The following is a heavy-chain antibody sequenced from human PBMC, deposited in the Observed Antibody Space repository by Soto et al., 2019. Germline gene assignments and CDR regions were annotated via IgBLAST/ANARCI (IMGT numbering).Heavy chain of an antibody. V-gene: IGHV3-23*01. Sequence: GGSMRDSCGAAEGSIAIYAGSRIRQTPGRGLEVVSGISASGGDSYYAGSVKGRFTVSRDNSENTLYLQMNSLRAEDTAIYYCAKEGPYEHGDHRVYYYGLDVWCRGTTVTVSS. CDR3: AKEGPYEHGDHRVYYYGLDV. J-gene: IGHJ6*02. CDR2: ISASGGDS. CDR1: EGSIAIYA. D-gene: IGHD4-17*01.